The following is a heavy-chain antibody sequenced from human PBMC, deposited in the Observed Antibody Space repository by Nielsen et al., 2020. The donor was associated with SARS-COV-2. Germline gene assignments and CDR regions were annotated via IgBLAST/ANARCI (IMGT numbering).Heavy chain of an antibody. D-gene: IGHD3-10*01. Sequence: GGSLRLSCVASRFTFSSYKMNWVRQAPGKGLEWVSCISSSSSYIYYEDSVKGRFTISRDNAENSLYLQMNSLRAEDTAVYYCAAYYASGSYSSGSSNCYYYGKDVWGQGTTVTVSS. V-gene: IGHV3-21*01. CDR2: ISSSSSYI. CDR3: AAYYASGSYSSGSSNCYYYGKDV. J-gene: IGHJ6*02. CDR1: RFTFSSYK.